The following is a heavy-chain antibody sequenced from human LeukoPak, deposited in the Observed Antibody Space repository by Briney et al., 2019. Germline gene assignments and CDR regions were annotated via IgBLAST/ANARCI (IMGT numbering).Heavy chain of an antibody. V-gene: IGHV4-4*07. CDR1: GGSISSSY. J-gene: IGHJ6*03. Sequence: SETLSLTWTVSGGSISSSYWSWIRLPAGKWLEWLVRIYTSGSTNYNPSLNSPVTMSVDTSKNQFYLKLSPVTAADTAVYYCARDLRGVVAAIGYYYYMDVWGKGTTVTVSS. D-gene: IGHD2-2*01. CDR2: IYTSGST. CDR3: ARDLRGVVAAIGYYYYMDV.